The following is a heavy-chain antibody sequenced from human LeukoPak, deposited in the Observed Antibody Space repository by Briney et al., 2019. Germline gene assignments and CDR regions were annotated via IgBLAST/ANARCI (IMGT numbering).Heavy chain of an antibody. CDR1: GFTFSKFA. CDR2: VSYDGSYK. J-gene: IGHJ4*02. Sequence: GGSLRLSCAAAGFTFSKFAMHWVRQAPGKGLEWVAVVSYDGSYKYYADSVKGRFTISRDNSKNTLYLQMNSLRAEDTAVYYCARAPGYGAAYHFDYWGQGTLVTVSS. D-gene: IGHD1-1*01. CDR3: ARAPGYGAAYHFDY. V-gene: IGHV3-30*04.